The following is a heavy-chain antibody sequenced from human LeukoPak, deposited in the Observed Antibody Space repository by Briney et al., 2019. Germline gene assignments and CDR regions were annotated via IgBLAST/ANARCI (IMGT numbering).Heavy chain of an antibody. D-gene: IGHD4-11*01. V-gene: IGHV4-34*01. CDR3: ARGNMWDYRRYYCYMDV. Sequence: PSETLSLTCAVYGGSFSGYYWSWIRQPPGKGLEWIGEINHSGSTNYNPSLKSRVIISVDTSKNQFSLKLNSVTAADTAIYYCARGNMWDYRRYYCYMDVWGKGTTVTVSS. J-gene: IGHJ6*03. CDR1: GGSFSGYY. CDR2: INHSGST.